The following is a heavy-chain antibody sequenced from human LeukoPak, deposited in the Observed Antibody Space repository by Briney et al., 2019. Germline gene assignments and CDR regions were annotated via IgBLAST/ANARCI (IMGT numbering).Heavy chain of an antibody. CDR2: IRSKAYGGTT. CDR1: GFTFGDYA. J-gene: IGHJ3*02. V-gene: IGHV3-49*04. Sequence: GRSLRLSCTASGFTFGDYAMSWVRQAPGKGLEWVGFIRSKAYGGTTEYAASVKGRFTISRDDSKSIAYLQMNSLKTEDTAVYYCTRDNDYGDYEGDAFDIWGQGTMVTVSS. CDR3: TRDNDYGDYEGDAFDI. D-gene: IGHD4-17*01.